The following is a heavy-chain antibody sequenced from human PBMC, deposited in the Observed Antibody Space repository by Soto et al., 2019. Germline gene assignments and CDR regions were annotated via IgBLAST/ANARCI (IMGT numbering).Heavy chain of an antibody. Sequence: GGSLRLSCAASGFTFSSYSMNWVRQAPGKGLEWVSYISSSSSTIYYADSVKGRFTISRDNAKNSLYLQMNSLRDEDTAVYYCARDEDVEPPGIAAAGGLSYYYYGMDVWGQGTTVTVSS. V-gene: IGHV3-48*02. J-gene: IGHJ6*02. D-gene: IGHD6-13*01. CDR1: GFTFSSYS. CDR2: ISSSSSTI. CDR3: ARDEDVEPPGIAAAGGLSYYYYGMDV.